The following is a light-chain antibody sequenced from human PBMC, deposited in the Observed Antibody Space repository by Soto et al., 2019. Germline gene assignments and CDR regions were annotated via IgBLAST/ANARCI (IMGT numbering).Light chain of an antibody. V-gene: IGKV3-11*01. CDR2: GAS. J-gene: IGKJ5*01. Sequence: EKVMSQSPATLSVSPGERATLSCRASQSVSSNLAWYQQKPGQAPRLLIYGASTRATDIPARFSGSGSGTDFTLTITSLEPEDFAVYSCQQRSDWPITFGQGTRLEIK. CDR1: QSVSSN. CDR3: QQRSDWPIT.